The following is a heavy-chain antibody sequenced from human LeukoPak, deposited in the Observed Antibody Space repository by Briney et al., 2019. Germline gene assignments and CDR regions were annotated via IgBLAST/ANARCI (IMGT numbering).Heavy chain of an antibody. V-gene: IGHV4-59*06. CDR1: GGSISSYY. CDR3: GRTDSRVYYLGTFDY. J-gene: IGHJ4*02. D-gene: IGHD3-22*01. Sequence: SETLSLTCTVSGGSISSYYWSWIRQPPGKGLEWIGYIYYSGSTYYNPSLKSRVTISIDTSKSQFSLKLSSVTAADTAVYYRGRTDSRVYYLGTFDYWGQGTLVTVSS. CDR2: IYYSGST.